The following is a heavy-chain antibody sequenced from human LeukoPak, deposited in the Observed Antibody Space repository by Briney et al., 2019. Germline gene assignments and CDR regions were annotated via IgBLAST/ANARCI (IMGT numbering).Heavy chain of an antibody. CDR3: AKDGRYCSSTSCYWDYYYYYGMDV. Sequence: GGSLRLSCAASGFTFSSYGMHWVRQAPRKGLEWVAVISYDGSNKYYADSVKGRFTISRDNSKNTLYLQMNSLRAEDTAVYYCAKDGRYCSSTSCYWDYYYYYGMDVWGQGTTVTVSS. D-gene: IGHD2-2*01. V-gene: IGHV3-30*18. J-gene: IGHJ6*02. CDR1: GFTFSSYG. CDR2: ISYDGSNK.